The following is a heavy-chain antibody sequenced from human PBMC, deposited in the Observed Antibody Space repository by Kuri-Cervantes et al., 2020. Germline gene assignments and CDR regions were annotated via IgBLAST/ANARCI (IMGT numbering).Heavy chain of an antibody. CDR3: ARVGGRMQLWPIDS. Sequence: KVSCKASGYTFTYRYLHWVRQIPGKGLEWMGIIYPGDSETRYSPSFAGHVSMSADKSISGAYLQWSSLRASDTAIYYCARVGGRMQLWPIDSWGPGTLVTVSS. D-gene: IGHD3-16*01. V-gene: IGHV5-51*01. J-gene: IGHJ4*02. CDR1: GYTFTYRY. CDR2: IYPGDSET.